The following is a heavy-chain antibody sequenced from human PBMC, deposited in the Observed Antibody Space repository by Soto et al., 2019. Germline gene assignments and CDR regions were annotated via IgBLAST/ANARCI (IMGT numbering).Heavy chain of an antibody. D-gene: IGHD5-12*01. CDR3: ASTVGWLRVPHYYYGMDV. J-gene: IGHJ6*02. V-gene: IGHV1-69*12. CDR1: GGTFSSYA. Sequence: QVQLVQSGAEVKKPGSSVKVSCKASGGTFSSYAISWVRQAPGQGLEWMGGIIPIFGTANYAQKFQGRVTITADESTSTAYMELSSLRSEDTAVYYCASTVGWLRVPHYYYGMDVWGQGTTVTVSS. CDR2: IIPIFGTA.